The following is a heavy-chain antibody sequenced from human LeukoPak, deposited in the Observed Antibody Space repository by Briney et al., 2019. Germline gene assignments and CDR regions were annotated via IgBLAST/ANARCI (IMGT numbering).Heavy chain of an antibody. Sequence: SETLSLTCAVYGGSFSSYYWSWVRQPPGKGLEWIGEINHSGSTNYNPSLKSRVTISVDTSKNQFSLKLSSVTAADTAVYYCARGDPRSGYGSWGQGTLVTVSS. V-gene: IGHV4-34*01. CDR1: GGSFSSYY. CDR2: INHSGST. CDR3: ARGDPRSGYGS. J-gene: IGHJ4*02. D-gene: IGHD5-12*01.